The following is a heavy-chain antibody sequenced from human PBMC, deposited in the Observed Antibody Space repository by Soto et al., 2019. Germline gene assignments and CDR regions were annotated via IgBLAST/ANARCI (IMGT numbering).Heavy chain of an antibody. Sequence: QVQLVQSGAEVKKPGASVRVSCKASGYTFTNYGISWVRQAPGQGLEWIGWISAYNGDTIYAQKLQGRVTMTTDTYTSKAYMELRSLRSDDTAMYFCTSVPSSLPADYWGQGTLVTVSS. CDR3: TSVPSSLPADY. J-gene: IGHJ4*02. V-gene: IGHV1-18*01. D-gene: IGHD6-6*01. CDR1: GYTFTNYG. CDR2: ISAYNGDT.